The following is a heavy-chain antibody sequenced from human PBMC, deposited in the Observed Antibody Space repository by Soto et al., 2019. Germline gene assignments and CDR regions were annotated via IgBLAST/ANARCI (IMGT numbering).Heavy chain of an antibody. CDR2: IWYDGSNK. Sequence: QVQLVESGGGVVQPGRSLRLSCAASGFTFSSYGMHWVRQAPGKGLEWVAAIWYDGSNKYYADSVKGRFTISRDNSKNTLYLQMNSLRAEDTAVYYCARDREFTMVRGVIGYWGQGTLVTVSS. CDR3: ARDREFTMVRGVIGY. D-gene: IGHD3-10*01. CDR1: GFTFSSYG. V-gene: IGHV3-33*01. J-gene: IGHJ4*02.